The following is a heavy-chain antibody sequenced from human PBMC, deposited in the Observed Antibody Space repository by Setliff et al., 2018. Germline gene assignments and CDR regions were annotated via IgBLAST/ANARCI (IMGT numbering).Heavy chain of an antibody. J-gene: IGHJ4*02. CDR1: GGSISSGSYN. Sequence: SETLSLTCTVSGGSISSGSYNWSWIRQPAGKGLEWIGRIYTSGSTNYNPSLKSRVTISVDKSKNQFSLKLSSVTAADTAVYYCARGPVMIVATGYFDYWAQGTLVTVSS. CDR3: ARGPVMIVATGYFDY. D-gene: IGHD3-22*01. V-gene: IGHV4-61*02. CDR2: IYTSGST.